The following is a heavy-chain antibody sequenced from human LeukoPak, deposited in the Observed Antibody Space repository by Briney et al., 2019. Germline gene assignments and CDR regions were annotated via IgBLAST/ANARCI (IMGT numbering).Heavy chain of an antibody. CDR2: ISYDGSNK. J-gene: IGHJ4*02. D-gene: IGHD3-10*01. CDR1: GFTFSSYG. CDR3: ANTWFGELSPYMDY. V-gene: IGHV3-30*18. Sequence: GGSLRLSCAASGFTFSSYGMHWVRQAPGKGLEWVAVISYDGSNKYYADSVKGRFTISRDNSKNTLYLQLNSLRAEDTAVYYCANTWFGELSPYMDYWGQGTLVTVSS.